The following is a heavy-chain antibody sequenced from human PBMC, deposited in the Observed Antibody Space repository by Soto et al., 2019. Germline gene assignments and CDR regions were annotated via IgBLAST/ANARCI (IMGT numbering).Heavy chain of an antibody. J-gene: IGHJ4*02. D-gene: IGHD2-15*01. CDR1: GFTFSSYS. CDR3: ARLDVGYCSGGSCYPDY. CDR2: ISSSSSYI. V-gene: IGHV3-21*01. Sequence: ESGGGLVKPGGSLRLSCAASGFTFSSYSMNWVRQAPGKGLEWVSSISSSSSYIYYADSVKGRFTISRDNAKNSLYLQMNSLRAEDTAVYYCARLDVGYCSGGSCYPDYWGQGTLVTVSS.